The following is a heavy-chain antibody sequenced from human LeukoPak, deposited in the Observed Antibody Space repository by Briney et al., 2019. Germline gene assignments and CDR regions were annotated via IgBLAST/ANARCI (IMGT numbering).Heavy chain of an antibody. CDR1: GFNFNIYS. Sequence: PGGSLRLSCTASGFNFNIYSMNWVRRAPGKGLEWISYITGSSNTIYYADSVKGRFTISRDSAKNSLYLQMNNLRAEDTAVYYCTTSNGHLDNWGQGTSVTVSS. D-gene: IGHD2/OR15-2a*01. CDR2: ITGSSNTI. J-gene: IGHJ4*02. V-gene: IGHV3-48*01. CDR3: TTSNGHLDN.